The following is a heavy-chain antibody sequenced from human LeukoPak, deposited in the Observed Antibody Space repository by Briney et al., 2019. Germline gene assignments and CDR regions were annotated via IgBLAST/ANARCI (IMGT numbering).Heavy chain of an antibody. J-gene: IGHJ3*02. CDR3: ARDRWSSTSSEGALGI. CDR2: ISAYNGNT. Sequence: ASVKVSCKASGYTFINYSITWVRQAPGQGLEWMGWISAYNGNTVYAQKAQGRVTLTTDISTSTAYMELRSLRSDDTAMYYCARDRWSSTSSEGALGIWGQGTMVTVSS. D-gene: IGHD6-6*01. V-gene: IGHV1-18*01. CDR1: GYTFINYS.